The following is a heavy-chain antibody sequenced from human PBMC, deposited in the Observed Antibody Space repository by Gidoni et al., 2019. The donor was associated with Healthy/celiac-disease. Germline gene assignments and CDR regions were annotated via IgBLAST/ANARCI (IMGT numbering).Heavy chain of an antibody. D-gene: IGHD3-22*01. Sequence: QLQLQESGPGLVKPSETLSLTCTVSGGSISSSSSYWGWIRQPPGKVLEWIGSIYYSGSTYYNPSLKSRVTISVDTSKNQFSLKLSSVTAADTAVYYCARLVGGNYYDSSGYPYYFDYWGQGTLVTVSS. CDR2: IYYSGST. CDR3: ARLVGGNYYDSSGYPYYFDY. J-gene: IGHJ4*02. CDR1: GGSISSSSSY. V-gene: IGHV4-39*01.